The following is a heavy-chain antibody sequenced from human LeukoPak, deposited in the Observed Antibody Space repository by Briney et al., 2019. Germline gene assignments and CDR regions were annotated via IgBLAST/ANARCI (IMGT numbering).Heavy chain of an antibody. CDR1: GGTFSSYT. D-gene: IGHD1-26*01. Sequence: SVKVSCKASGGTFSSYTISWVRQAPGQGLEWMGRIIPILGIANYAQKFQGRVTITADKSTSTAYMELGSLRSEDTAVYYCARVGLVGATLIDYWGQGTLVTVSS. V-gene: IGHV1-69*02. CDR3: ARVGLVGATLIDY. CDR2: IIPILGIA. J-gene: IGHJ4*02.